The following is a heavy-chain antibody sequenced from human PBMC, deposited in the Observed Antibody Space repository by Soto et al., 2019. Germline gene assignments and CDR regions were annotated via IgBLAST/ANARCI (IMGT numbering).Heavy chain of an antibody. CDR1: GASLTNYY. CDR3: ARGSMLIDY. Sequence: SETLSLTCTVSGASLTNYYWSWIRQPAGKGLEWIGRIFPSGINNHNPSLKSRVTMSVDTSKNQFSLNLSSVTAADTAVYYCARGSMLIDYRGQGTLVTVSS. CDR2: IFPSGIN. J-gene: IGHJ4*02. V-gene: IGHV4-4*07. D-gene: IGHD2-8*01.